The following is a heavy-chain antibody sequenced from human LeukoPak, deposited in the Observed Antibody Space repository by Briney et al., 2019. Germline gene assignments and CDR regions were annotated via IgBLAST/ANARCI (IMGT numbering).Heavy chain of an antibody. V-gene: IGHV4-30-2*01. J-gene: IGHJ4*02. CDR1: GGSISSGGYY. CDR2: IYHSGST. CDR3: ARDEGYTTGFDRDY. D-gene: IGHD1-1*01. Sequence: SETLSLTCTVSGGSISSGGYYWSWIRQPPGKGLEWIGYIYHSGSTYYNPSLKSRVTISVDMSKNQFSLRLNSVTAADTAVYYCARDEGYTTGFDRDYWGQGTLVTVSS.